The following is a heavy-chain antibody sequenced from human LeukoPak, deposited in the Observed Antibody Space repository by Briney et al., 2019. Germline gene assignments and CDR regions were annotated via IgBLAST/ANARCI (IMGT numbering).Heavy chain of an antibody. Sequence: SVKVPCKASGGTFSSYAISWVRQAPGQGLEWMGGIIPIFGTANYAQKFQGRVTITADESTSTAYMELSSLRSEDTAVYYCARGRAPNWGSILQTDYWGQGTLVTVSS. J-gene: IGHJ4*02. D-gene: IGHD7-27*01. CDR1: GGTFSSYA. V-gene: IGHV1-69*13. CDR2: IIPIFGTA. CDR3: ARGRAPNWGSILQTDY.